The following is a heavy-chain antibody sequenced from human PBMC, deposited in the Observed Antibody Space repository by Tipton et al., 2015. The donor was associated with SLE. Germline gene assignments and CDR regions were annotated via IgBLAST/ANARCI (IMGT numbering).Heavy chain of an antibody. V-gene: IGHV4-59*01. CDR2: IFYTGST. CDR1: GGSISSDY. D-gene: IGHD2-15*01. CDR3: ARTKSSGAVGWYFDL. J-gene: IGHJ2*01. Sequence: TLSLTCTVSGGSISSDYWTWIRQPPGKGLEWIGSIFYTGSTTYNPSLKSRLTMSVDTPKNQFSLRLSSVTAADTAVYYCARTKSSGAVGWYFDLWGRGTLVTVSS.